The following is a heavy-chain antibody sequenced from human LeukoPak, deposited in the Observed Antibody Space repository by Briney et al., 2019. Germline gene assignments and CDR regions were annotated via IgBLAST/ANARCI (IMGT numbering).Heavy chain of an antibody. Sequence: SETLSLTCAVYGGSSSGYYWSWIRQPPGKGLEWIGEINHSGSTNYNPSLKSRVTISVDTSKNQFSLKLSSVTAADTAVYYCARGSSSWSNVFDYWGQGTLVTVSS. CDR3: ARGSSSWSNVFDY. J-gene: IGHJ4*02. V-gene: IGHV4-34*01. CDR1: GGSSSGYY. CDR2: INHSGST. D-gene: IGHD6-13*01.